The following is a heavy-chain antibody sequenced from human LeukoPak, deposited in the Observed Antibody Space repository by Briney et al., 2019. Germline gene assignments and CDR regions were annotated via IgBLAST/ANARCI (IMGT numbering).Heavy chain of an antibody. CDR1: GFTFSRSW. D-gene: IGHD1-26*01. V-gene: IGHV3-7*01. CDR2: IKEDGSED. Sequence: GGSLRLSCVDSGFTFSRSWMTWVRQAPGKGLEGVASIKEDGSEDYYVGSVEGRFTIFRDNSKNSLYLQMNNLRVEDTAVYYCARDRAYSRFDYWGQGTLVTVAS. J-gene: IGHJ4*02. CDR3: ARDRAYSRFDY.